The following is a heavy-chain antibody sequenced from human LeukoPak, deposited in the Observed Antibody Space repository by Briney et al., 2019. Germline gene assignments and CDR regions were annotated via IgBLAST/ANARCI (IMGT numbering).Heavy chain of an antibody. Sequence: GGSLRLSCAASGFTFSDYYMSWIRQAPGKGLEWVSYISSSGNSISYADSVKGRFTISRDNAKNSLYLQMNSLRAEDTAVYYCARDLYYYDSSGYYYWGQGTLVTVSS. J-gene: IGHJ4*02. CDR2: ISSSGNSI. CDR3: ARDLYYYDSSGYYY. V-gene: IGHV3-11*04. CDR1: GFTFSDYY. D-gene: IGHD3-22*01.